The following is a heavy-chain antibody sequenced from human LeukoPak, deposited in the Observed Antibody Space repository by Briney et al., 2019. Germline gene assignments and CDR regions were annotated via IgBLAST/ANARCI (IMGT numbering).Heavy chain of an antibody. Sequence: ASVKVSCKASGGTFSSYAISWVRQAPGQGLEWMGGIIPIFGTANYAQKFQGRVTITTDESTSTAYMELSSLRSEDTAVYYCARGRNDYGDYGINDYWGQGTLVTVSS. J-gene: IGHJ4*02. CDR3: ARGRNDYGDYGINDY. CDR2: IIPIFGTA. CDR1: GGTFSSYA. D-gene: IGHD4-17*01. V-gene: IGHV1-69*05.